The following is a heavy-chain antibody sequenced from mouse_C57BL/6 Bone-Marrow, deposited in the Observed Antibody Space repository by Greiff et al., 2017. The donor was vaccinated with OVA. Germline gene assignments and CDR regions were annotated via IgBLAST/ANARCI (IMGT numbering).Heavy chain of an antibody. Sequence: EVQLVESGGGLVKPGGSLKLSCAASGFTFSSYTMSWVRQTPEKRLEWVATISGGGGNTYYPDSVKGRFTISRDNAKNTLYLQMSSLRSEDTALYDCASSYYDYNWYFDVWGTGTTVTVSS. CDR1: GFTFSSYT. D-gene: IGHD2-4*01. V-gene: IGHV5-9*01. J-gene: IGHJ1*03. CDR3: ASSYYDYNWYFDV. CDR2: ISGGGGNT.